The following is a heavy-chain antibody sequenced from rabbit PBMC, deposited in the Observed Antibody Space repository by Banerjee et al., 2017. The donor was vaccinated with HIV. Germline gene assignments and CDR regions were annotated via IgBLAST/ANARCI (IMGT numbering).Heavy chain of an antibody. V-gene: IGHV1S40*01. Sequence: QSLEESGGDLVKPGASLTLTCTASGLDFSRKDYMCWVRQAPGKGLEWIGCIVTGSSGKNDYARWAKGRFTISKASSTTVTLQMTSLTAADTATYFCARDGVGYTFDLELWGQGTLVTVS. J-gene: IGHJ4*01. CDR2: IVTGSSGKN. CDR3: ARDGVGYTFDLEL. D-gene: IGHD3-1*01. CDR1: GLDFSRKDY.